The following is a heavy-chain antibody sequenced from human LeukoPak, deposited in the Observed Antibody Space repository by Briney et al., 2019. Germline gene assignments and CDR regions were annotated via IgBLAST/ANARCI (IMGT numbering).Heavy chain of an antibody. CDR2: INPNSGGT. V-gene: IGHV1-2*02. J-gene: IGHJ4*02. D-gene: IGHD3-10*01. CDR3: ARDGSPRGAYYGSGSYYNY. CDR1: GYTFTGYY. Sequence: GASVKVSCKASGYTFTGYYMHWVRQAPGQGLEWMGWINPNSGGTNYAQKFQGRVTMTRDTSTSTAYMELRSLRSDDTAVYYCARDGSPRGAYYGSGSYYNYWGQGTLVTVSS.